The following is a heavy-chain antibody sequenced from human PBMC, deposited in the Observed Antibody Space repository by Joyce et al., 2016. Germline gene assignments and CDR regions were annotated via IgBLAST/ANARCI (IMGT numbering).Heavy chain of an antibody. J-gene: IGHJ4*02. CDR1: GFIFSSKE. CDR3: ASPSCAV. Sequence: EVQLVESGGVLVQSGGSLILYCAASGFIFSSKEMNWFRQAPGRGMEWIAYLSRSGAIIHYADSVRGRFTISRDNAGSSLYLQMESLRAEDTAMYYGASPSCAVWGQGSLVTVSS. CDR2: LSRSGAII. V-gene: IGHV3-48*03.